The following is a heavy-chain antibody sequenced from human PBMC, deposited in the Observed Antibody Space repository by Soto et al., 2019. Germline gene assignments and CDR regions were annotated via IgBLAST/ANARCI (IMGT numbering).Heavy chain of an antibody. Sequence: PGGSLRLSCAASGFTFSTYSMNWVRQAPGKGLEWVSYISSGSSTIYYADSVKGRFTISRDNAKNPLYLQMDSLRAEATAVYYATRSAYMDVWGTGTTVTVSS. CDR1: GFTFSTYS. V-gene: IGHV3-48*01. J-gene: IGHJ6*03. CDR3: TRSAYMDV. D-gene: IGHD2-2*01. CDR2: ISSGSSTI.